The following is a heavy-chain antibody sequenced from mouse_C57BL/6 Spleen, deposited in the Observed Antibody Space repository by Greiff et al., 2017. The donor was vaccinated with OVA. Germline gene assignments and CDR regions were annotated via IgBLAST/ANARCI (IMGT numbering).Heavy chain of an antibody. CDR2: LDPETGGT. CDR1: GYTFTDYE. CDR3: TTTMRSYFAY. J-gene: IGHJ2*01. V-gene: IGHV1-15*01. Sequence: VQLQQSGAELVRPGASVTLSCKASGYTFTDYEMHWVKQTPVHGLEWIGALDPETGGTAYNQKFTGKAILTADKSSTTAYLQLRSLTSDDSTVYYCTTTMRSYFAYWGQGTTLTVSS.